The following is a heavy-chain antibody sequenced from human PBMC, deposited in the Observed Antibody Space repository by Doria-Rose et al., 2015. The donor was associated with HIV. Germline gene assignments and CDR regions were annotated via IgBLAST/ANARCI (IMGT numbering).Heavy chain of an antibody. J-gene: IGHJ4*02. CDR3: ARIKSSRWYHKYYFDF. V-gene: IGHV2-26*01. D-gene: IGHD6-13*01. CDR1: GVSLSSPGMG. CDR2: IFSDDVR. Sequence: QVQLVQSGPVLVKPTETLTLTCTVSGVSLSSPGMGVSWIRRPPGKALEWLANIFSDDVRSYKTSLKSRLTISRGTSKSQVVLTMTDMDPVDTATYYCARIKSSRWYHKYYFDFWGQGTLVIVSA.